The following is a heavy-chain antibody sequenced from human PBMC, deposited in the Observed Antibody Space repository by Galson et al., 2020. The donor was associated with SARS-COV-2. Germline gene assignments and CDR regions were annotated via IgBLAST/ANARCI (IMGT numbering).Heavy chain of an antibody. CDR3: ATGPPYGAYGGVDY. CDR2: ISWNSGSI. CDR1: GFTFDDYA. D-gene: IGHD4-17*01. Sequence: GGSLRLSCAASGFTFDDYAMHWVRQAPGKGLEWVSGISWNSGSIGYADSVKGRFTISRDNAKNSLYLQMNSLRAEDTALYYCATGPPYGAYGGVDYWGQGTLVTVSS. J-gene: IGHJ4*02. V-gene: IGHV3-9*01.